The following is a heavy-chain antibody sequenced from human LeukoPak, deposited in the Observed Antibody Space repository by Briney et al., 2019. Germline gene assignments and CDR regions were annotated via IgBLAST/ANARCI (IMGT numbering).Heavy chain of an antibody. CDR3: ASLTSRSPDY. CDR1: GFTFSSYA. Sequence: GGSLRLSCAASGFTFSSYAMHWVRQAPGKGLEWVAVISYDGSNKYYADSVKGRFTISRDNSKNTLYLQMNSLRAEDTAVYYCASLTSRSPDYWGQGTLVTVSS. V-gene: IGHV3-30-3*01. D-gene: IGHD4/OR15-4a*01. CDR2: ISYDGSNK. J-gene: IGHJ4*02.